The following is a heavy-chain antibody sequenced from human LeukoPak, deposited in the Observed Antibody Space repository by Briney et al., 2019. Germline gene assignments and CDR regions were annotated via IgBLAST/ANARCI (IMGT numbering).Heavy chain of an antibody. CDR1: GGSVGSNY. J-gene: IGHJ4*02. V-gene: IGHV4-59*02. D-gene: IGHD1-26*01. CDR2: IYYSGIT. Sequence: PSETLSLTCSVSGGSVGSNYWSWIRQPPGKGLEWIGSIYYSGITSYNPSLKSRVIISVHTSKNQFSLKLSSVTAADAAVYYCARDQSGSYIFDYWGQGTLVTVSS. CDR3: ARDQSGSYIFDY.